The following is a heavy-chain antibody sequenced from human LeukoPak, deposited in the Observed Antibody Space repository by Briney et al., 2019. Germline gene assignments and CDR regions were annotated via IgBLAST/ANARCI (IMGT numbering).Heavy chain of an antibody. J-gene: IGHJ4*02. CDR2: ISDSGGRT. V-gene: IGHV3-23*01. CDR3: AKRGVVIRVILVGFHKEAYYFDS. Sequence: PGGSLRLSCAVSGITLSNYGMSWVRQGPGKGLEWVAGISDSGGRTNYADSVKGRFTISRDNPKSTLYLQMNSLRAEDTAVYFCAKRGVVIRVILVGFHKEAYYFDSWGQGALVTVSS. CDR1: GITLSNYG. D-gene: IGHD3-22*01.